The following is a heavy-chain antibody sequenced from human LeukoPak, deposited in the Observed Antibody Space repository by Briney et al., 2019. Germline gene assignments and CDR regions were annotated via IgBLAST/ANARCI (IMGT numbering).Heavy chain of an antibody. Sequence: SETLSLTCAVYGGDFTDYYWSWIRQPPGGGLEWIGEINHRGSTNYNASLKSRLTMSVDSSNNQIFLRLSSVTAADTALYYCARGWYCSRGRCYFLDSWGQGTLVTVSS. D-gene: IGHD2-15*01. CDR3: ARGWYCSRGRCYFLDS. CDR2: INHRGST. V-gene: IGHV4-34*01. CDR1: GGDFTDYY. J-gene: IGHJ4*02.